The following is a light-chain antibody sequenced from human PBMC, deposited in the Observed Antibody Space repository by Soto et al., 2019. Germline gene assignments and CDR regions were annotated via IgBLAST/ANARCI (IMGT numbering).Light chain of an antibody. V-gene: IGLV2-14*01. J-gene: IGLJ1*01. Sequence: QSALTQPASMSGSPGQSITISCTGTSSDVGGYNYVSWYQQHPGKAPKLMIYDVTNRPSGVSNRFSGSKSGNTASLTISGLQAEDEADYYCSSYTGSSTLYVFGTGTKLTVL. CDR1: SSDVGGYNY. CDR2: DVT. CDR3: SSYTGSSTLYV.